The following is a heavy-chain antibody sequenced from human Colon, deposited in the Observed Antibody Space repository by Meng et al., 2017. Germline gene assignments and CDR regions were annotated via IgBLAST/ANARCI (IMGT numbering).Heavy chain of an antibody. J-gene: IGHJ5*01. V-gene: IGHV1-8*01. D-gene: IGHD2-2*01. CDR1: GYTFTSSD. CDR3: ARTAMLDS. CDR2: MNPNNGNT. Sequence: QVQPVQSGAEGRKPGASVKVTCKASGYTFTSSDINWVRQATGRGLEWLGWMNPNNGNTGSAQKFQGRVSMTRDTSIGTAYMELSGLTSEDTAVYYCARTAMLDSWGQGTLVTVSS.